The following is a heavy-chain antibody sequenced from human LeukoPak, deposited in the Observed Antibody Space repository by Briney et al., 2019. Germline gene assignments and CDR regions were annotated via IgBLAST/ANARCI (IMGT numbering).Heavy chain of an antibody. D-gene: IGHD3-22*01. J-gene: IGHJ4*02. CDR1: GGSISSYY. V-gene: IGHV4-59*01. Sequence: SETLSLTCTVSGGSISSYYWSWIRQPPGKGLEWIGYIYYSGSTNYNPSLKSRVTISVDTSKNQFSLKLSSVTAADTAVYYYARGGHTSYDSSGYLVYWGQGTLVTVSS. CDR3: ARGGHTSYDSSGYLVY. CDR2: IYYSGST.